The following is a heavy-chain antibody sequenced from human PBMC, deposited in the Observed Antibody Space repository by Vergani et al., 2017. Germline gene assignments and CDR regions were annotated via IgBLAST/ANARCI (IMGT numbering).Heavy chain of an antibody. Sequence: QVQLQESGPGLVKPSETLTLTCDVSDSSIMTNPYWGWFRQSPGKGLEWIGCIHHSGDTHYNSSLKSRVSISIVSSSKFSLSLTSVTAADTAIYYCARQPGSGGFFPSSYFYGMGVLGHGTTVTVSS. CDR3: ARQPGSGGFFPSSYFYGMGV. CDR1: DSSIMTNPY. V-gene: IGHV4-38-2*01. J-gene: IGHJ6*02. D-gene: IGHD3-10*01. CDR2: IHHSGDT.